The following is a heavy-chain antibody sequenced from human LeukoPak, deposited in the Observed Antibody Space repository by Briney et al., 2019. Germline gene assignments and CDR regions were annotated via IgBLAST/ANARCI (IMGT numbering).Heavy chain of an antibody. Sequence: GRSLGLSCAASGFTFDDYAMHWVRQAPGKGLEWVSGISWNSGSIGYADSVKGRFTISRDNAKNSLYLQMNSLRAEDTALYYCAKDVLYDSSGYYDYWGQGTLVTVSS. CDR1: GFTFDDYA. CDR3: AKDVLYDSSGYYDY. J-gene: IGHJ4*02. CDR2: ISWNSGSI. V-gene: IGHV3-9*01. D-gene: IGHD3-22*01.